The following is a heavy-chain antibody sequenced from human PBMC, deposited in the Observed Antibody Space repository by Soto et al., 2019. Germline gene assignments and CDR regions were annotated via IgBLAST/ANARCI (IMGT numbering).Heavy chain of an antibody. Sequence: QVQLVESGGGVVQPGRSLRLSCAASGFTFSSYGLHWVRQAPGKGLEWVAGISYDGSNKYYAESVKGRFTISRDNSKNTXXLQTSSLRAEDTAVYYCARCGSNDYLLLFGADYYYYHAMDVWGQGTTVTVSS. CDR1: GFTFSSYG. CDR2: ISYDGSNK. D-gene: IGHD3-10*02. CDR3: ARCGSNDYLLLFGADYYYYHAMDV. V-gene: IGHV3-30-3*01. J-gene: IGHJ6*02.